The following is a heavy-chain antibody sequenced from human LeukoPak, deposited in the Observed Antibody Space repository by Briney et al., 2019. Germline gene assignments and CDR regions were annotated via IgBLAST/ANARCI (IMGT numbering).Heavy chain of an antibody. CDR2: IHDSGST. J-gene: IGHJ4*02. CDR3: ARYLYDSGPFDL. V-gene: IGHV4-4*09. Sequence: PSVTLSLTCTVSGGSIRSYYWSWIRQSPGKGLEWIGFIHDSGSTNYNPSLKSRVITSLDTSKNKFSLKLSSVTAADTAVYYCARYLYDSGPFDLWGQGNCVSVS. D-gene: IGHD3-10*01. CDR1: GGSIRSYY.